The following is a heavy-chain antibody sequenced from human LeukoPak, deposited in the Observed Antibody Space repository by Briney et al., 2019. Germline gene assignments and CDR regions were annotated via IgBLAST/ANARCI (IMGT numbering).Heavy chain of an antibody. D-gene: IGHD3-10*01. CDR1: GFRFDDYG. CDR3: ARALNKIIGSHFNGLDV. CDR2: INWNGGST. Sequence: GGSLRLSCAASGFRFDDYGMSWVRQAPGKGLEWVSAINWNGGSTGYADSVKGRFTISRDNAKNSLYLQMNSLRAEDTALYYCARALNKIIGSHFNGLDVWSQGTTVTVSS. J-gene: IGHJ6*02. V-gene: IGHV3-20*04.